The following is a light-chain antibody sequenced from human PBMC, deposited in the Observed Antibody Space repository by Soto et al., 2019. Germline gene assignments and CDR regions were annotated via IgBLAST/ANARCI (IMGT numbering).Light chain of an antibody. CDR2: DTS. CDR1: TGAVTSGHY. Sequence: QAVVTQEPSLTVSPGGTVTLTCDSSTGAVTSGHYPYWFQQKPGQAPRTLIYDTSIKHAWTPARFSGSLLGGKAALTLSGEQPEDEAEYYCLLLCTDARVFGGGTKLTVL. J-gene: IGLJ3*02. CDR3: LLLCTDARV. V-gene: IGLV7-46*01.